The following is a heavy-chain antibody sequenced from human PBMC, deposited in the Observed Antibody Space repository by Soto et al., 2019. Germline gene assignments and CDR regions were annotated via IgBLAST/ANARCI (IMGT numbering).Heavy chain of an antibody. Sequence: SETLSLTCAVYGGSFSGYYWSWIRQPPGKGLEWIGEINHSGSTNYNPSLKSRVTISVDTSKNQVSLKLSSVTAADTAVYYCARGTCMYSSSSGHYYYGMDVWGQGTTVTVSS. CDR1: GGSFSGYY. CDR2: INHSGST. D-gene: IGHD6-6*01. J-gene: IGHJ6*02. CDR3: ARGTCMYSSSSGHYYYGMDV. V-gene: IGHV4-34*01.